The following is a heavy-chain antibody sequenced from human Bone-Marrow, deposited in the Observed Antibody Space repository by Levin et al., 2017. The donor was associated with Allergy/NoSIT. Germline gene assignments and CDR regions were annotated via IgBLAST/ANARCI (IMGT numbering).Heavy chain of an antibody. V-gene: IGHV3-43*01. D-gene: IGHD1-14*01. CDR2: ITWDGGHT. CDR1: AFTFHDYT. Sequence: GGSLRLSCAASAFTFHDYTMHWVRQAPGKGLEWVSLITWDGGHTDYADSVKGRFTISRDNSQNSLFLHMSSLRVEDTALYFCVRGQRYNHSPIFQFFDSWGQGALVSVSS. J-gene: IGHJ4*02. CDR3: VRGQRYNHSPIFQFFDS.